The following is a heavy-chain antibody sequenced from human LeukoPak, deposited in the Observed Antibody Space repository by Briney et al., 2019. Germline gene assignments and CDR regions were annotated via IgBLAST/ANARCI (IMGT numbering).Heavy chain of an antibody. J-gene: IGHJ4*02. Sequence: SETLSLTCTVSGGSISSSSYYWGWIRQPPGTGLEWIGSIYYSGSTYYNPSLKSRVTISVDTSKNQFSLKLTSVTAADTALYYCAGERGYRYGVDYWGQGTLVTVSS. CDR1: GGSISSSSYY. CDR3: AGERGYRYGVDY. V-gene: IGHV4-39*07. CDR2: IYYSGST. D-gene: IGHD5-18*01.